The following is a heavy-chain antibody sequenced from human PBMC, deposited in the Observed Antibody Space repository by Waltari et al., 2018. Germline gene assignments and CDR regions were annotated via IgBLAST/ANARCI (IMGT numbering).Heavy chain of an antibody. CDR1: GGSISSYY. CDR3: ARDIYGDRRRWYFDL. J-gene: IGHJ2*01. CDR2: IYYSGST. V-gene: IGHV4-59*01. D-gene: IGHD4-17*01. Sequence: QVQLQESGPGLVKPSETLSLTCTVSGGSISSYYWSWIRQPPGKGLEWIGYIYYSGSTTYTPSLKSRVTISVDTSKNQFSLKLSSVTAADTAVYYCARDIYGDRRRWYFDLWGRGTLVTVSS.